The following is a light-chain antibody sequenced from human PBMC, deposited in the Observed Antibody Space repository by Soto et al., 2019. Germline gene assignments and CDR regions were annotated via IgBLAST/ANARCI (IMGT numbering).Light chain of an antibody. Sequence: QPVLTQSPSASASLGASVKLTCTLSSGHSSYAIAWHQQQPEKGPRHLMNLNIDGSHSKGDGIPDRFSGSSSGAERYLTISRLQSEDEADYYCQTWVTGIVVFGGGTKVTVL. CDR1: SGHSSYA. J-gene: IGLJ2*01. V-gene: IGLV4-69*01. CDR2: LNIDGSH. CDR3: QTWVTGIVV.